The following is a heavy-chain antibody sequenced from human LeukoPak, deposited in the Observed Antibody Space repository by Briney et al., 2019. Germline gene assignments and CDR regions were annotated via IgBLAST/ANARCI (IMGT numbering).Heavy chain of an antibody. D-gene: IGHD3-16*01. J-gene: IGHJ4*02. CDR1: GFTFSSYG. CDR3: TKAKYYHFDY. CDR2: ISGSDDST. Sequence: GGSLRLSCVASGFTFSSYGMSWVHQAPGKGLEWVSAISGSDDSTYYADSVRGRFTISRDVSKNTLFLQMNSLRAEDTALYYCTKAKYYHFDYWGQGTLVTVSS. V-gene: IGHV3-23*01.